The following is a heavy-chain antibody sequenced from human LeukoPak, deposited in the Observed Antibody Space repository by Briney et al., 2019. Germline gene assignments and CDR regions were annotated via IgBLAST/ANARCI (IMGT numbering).Heavy chain of an antibody. CDR2: IYYSGST. CDR1: GGSISSYY. Sequence: SETLSLTCSVSGGSISSYYWSWIRQPPGKGLEWFGGIYYSGSTNYNPSPKSRVPITVSASNNPFSLRLSSVTAAGMAVYYCAFRGAAGWFVPWGQGTLVTVSS. D-gene: IGHD6-13*01. V-gene: IGHV4-59*01. J-gene: IGHJ5*02. CDR3: AFRGAAGWFVP.